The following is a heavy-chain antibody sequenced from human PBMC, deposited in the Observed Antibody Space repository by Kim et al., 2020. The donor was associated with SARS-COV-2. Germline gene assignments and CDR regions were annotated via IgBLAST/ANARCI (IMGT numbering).Heavy chain of an antibody. CDR1: GFTVSTYW. CDR2: IQSNGIST. D-gene: IGHD3-10*01. J-gene: IGHJ4*02. Sequence: GGSLRHSCAASGFTVSTYWMHWVRQAPGKGLVWVSRIQSNGISTYYADSVKGRFTISGDNAKNTMYLQMNSLRAEDTAVYYCARGSGNFGDFDYWGQGTL. V-gene: IGHV3-74*01. CDR3: ARGSGNFGDFDY.